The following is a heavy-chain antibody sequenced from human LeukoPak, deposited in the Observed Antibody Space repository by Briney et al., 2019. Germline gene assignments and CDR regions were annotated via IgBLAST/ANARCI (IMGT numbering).Heavy chain of an antibody. CDR3: ARSAPYYDFWYFDY. CDR1: GYTFTSDG. D-gene: IGHD3-3*01. V-gene: IGHV1-18*03. Sequence: ASVKISCKASGYTFTSDGISWVPQAPGQGIKWVASVSDYNGNTNYAQKLQGRVTMTTDTSASSAYIARSSLRSEDMAVYYCARSAPYYDFWYFDYWGQGTLVTVSS. J-gene: IGHJ4*02. CDR2: VSDYNGNT.